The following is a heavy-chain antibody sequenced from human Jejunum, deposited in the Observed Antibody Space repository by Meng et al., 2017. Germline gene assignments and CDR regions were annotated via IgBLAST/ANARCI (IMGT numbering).Heavy chain of an antibody. V-gene: IGHV3-7*01. CDR2: IKEDGSKK. CDR3: VRDPGWGAFDV. D-gene: IGHD6-19*01. CDR1: GFTFSRYW. Sequence: GESLKISCAASGFTFSRYWMNWIRQAPGKGLEWVAIIKEDGSKKGYVDSVRGRFTISRDNARNSLYLQMNSLRAEDTAIYYCVRDPGWGAFDVWGQGTMVTVSS. J-gene: IGHJ3*01.